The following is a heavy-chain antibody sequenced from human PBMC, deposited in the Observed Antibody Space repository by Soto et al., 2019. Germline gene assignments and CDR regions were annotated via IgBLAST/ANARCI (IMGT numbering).Heavy chain of an antibody. CDR1: GFTFSNFA. V-gene: IGHV3-23*01. D-gene: IGHD6-19*01. CDR3: TKLGVPGTKFFDY. J-gene: IGHJ4*02. CDR2: ISDSGGST. Sequence: GGSLRLSCAVSGFTFSNFAMGWVRQTPGKGLEWVSSISDSGGSTYYADSVQGRFTISRDNSRNTLYLQMNSLTAEDTAAYYCTKLGVPGTKFFDYWGQGTMVTSPQ.